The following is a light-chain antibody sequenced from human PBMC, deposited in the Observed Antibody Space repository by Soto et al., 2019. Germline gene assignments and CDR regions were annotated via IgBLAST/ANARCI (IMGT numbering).Light chain of an antibody. V-gene: IGKV3D-20*01. CDR1: QSVNSGF. CDR2: DAS. CDR3: LQYGSLPWT. J-gene: IGKJ1*01. Sequence: ETVLTQSPATLSLSPGERATLSCGASQSVNSGFLAWYQQIPGLAPRLLISDASNRDTGIPDRFSGSGSGTAFTLTISRLEPEDFAVYYCLQYGSLPWTFGQGTRVEIK.